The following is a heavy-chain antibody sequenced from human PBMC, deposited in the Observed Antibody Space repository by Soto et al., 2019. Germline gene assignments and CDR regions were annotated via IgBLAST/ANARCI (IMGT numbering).Heavy chain of an antibody. V-gene: IGHV3-23*01. Sequence: EVQLLESGGGFVQPGGSLRLSCAASGFTFTNYAMTWVRQAPGKGLEWVSGISGPGGTTYYADSVKGRFTISRDNSQNTLSLQMTNLRDEGTAVYYWAKSITFGGVSAYTLDYWGRGALVAVSS. D-gene: IGHD3-16*01. CDR2: ISGPGGTT. J-gene: IGHJ4*02. CDR3: AKSITFGGVSAYTLDY. CDR1: GFTFTNYA.